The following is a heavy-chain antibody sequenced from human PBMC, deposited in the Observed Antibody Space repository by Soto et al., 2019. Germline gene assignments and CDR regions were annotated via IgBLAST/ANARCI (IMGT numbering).Heavy chain of an antibody. J-gene: IGHJ3*02. D-gene: IGHD2-21*02. CDR3: AGIWYCGGYCYSDGCDI. V-gene: IGHV1-18*04. CDR1: GYTFTNYG. CDR2: ISTYNGNT. Sequence: QVRLVQSGAEVKKPGASVKVSCKASGYTFTNYGISWMRQAPGQGLEWMGWISTYNGNTKYAQKVQGRVTMTTDTATSTAYLDVRSLRSDDTAVYYCAGIWYCGGYCYSDGCDIWGQGTMVTVSS.